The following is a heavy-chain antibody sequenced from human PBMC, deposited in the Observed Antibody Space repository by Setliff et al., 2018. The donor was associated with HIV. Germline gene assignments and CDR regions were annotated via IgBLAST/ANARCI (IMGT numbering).Heavy chain of an antibody. CDR2: INPNSGGT. Sequence: ASVKVSCKASGYTFTGYNIHWVRQAPGQGLEWMGRINPNSGGTNYAQKFQGRVTVTRDTSINIVYMELIRLRFDDTAVYFCARTHDYSNYWFDPWGPGTLVTVSS. CDR3: ARTHDYSNYWFDP. J-gene: IGHJ5*02. CDR1: GYTFTGYN. D-gene: IGHD4-4*01. V-gene: IGHV1-2*06.